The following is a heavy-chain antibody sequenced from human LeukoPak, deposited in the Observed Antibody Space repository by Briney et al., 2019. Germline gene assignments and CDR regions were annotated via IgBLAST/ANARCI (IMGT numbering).Heavy chain of an antibody. CDR1: GFTFNNYA. Sequence: GGSLRLSCAASGFTFNNYAMSWVRQAPGKGLEWVSAISGSGGSTYYADSVKGRFTISRDNSKNTLYLQMNSLRAEDTAVYYCAKDLGYCGGDCYGYWGQGTLVTVSS. V-gene: IGHV3-23*01. J-gene: IGHJ4*02. CDR2: ISGSGGST. CDR3: AKDLGYCGGDCYGY. D-gene: IGHD2-21*01.